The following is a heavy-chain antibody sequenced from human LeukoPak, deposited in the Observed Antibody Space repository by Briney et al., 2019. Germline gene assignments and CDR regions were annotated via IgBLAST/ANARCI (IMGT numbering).Heavy chain of an antibody. CDR3: ARTFYNESSGYYPGP. Sequence: SETLSLTCTVSGGSFTNYYWSWIRQPAGKGLEWLGSVYYSGNTYYNPSLKSRVTISVDTSKNQISLKLSSVTAADTAMYYCARTFYNESSGYYPGPWGQGTLVTVSS. D-gene: IGHD3-22*01. CDR2: VYYSGNT. CDR1: GGSFTNYY. J-gene: IGHJ5*02. V-gene: IGHV4-59*05.